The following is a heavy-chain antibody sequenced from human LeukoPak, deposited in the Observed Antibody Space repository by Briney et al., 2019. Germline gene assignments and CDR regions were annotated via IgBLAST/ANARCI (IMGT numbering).Heavy chain of an antibody. Sequence: GGSLRLSCAASGVTFSDYYMSWIRQAPGKGLEWVSYISSSGSTIYYADSVKGRFTISRDNAKNSLYLQMNSLRAEDTAVYYCARVDDYDSSGYPLDVWGQGTTVTVSS. D-gene: IGHD3-22*01. CDR2: ISSSGSTI. CDR1: GVTFSDYY. V-gene: IGHV3-11*01. CDR3: ARVDDYDSSGYPLDV. J-gene: IGHJ6*02.